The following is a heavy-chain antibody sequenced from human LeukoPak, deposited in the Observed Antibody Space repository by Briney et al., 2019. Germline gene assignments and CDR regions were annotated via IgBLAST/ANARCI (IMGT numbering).Heavy chain of an antibody. Sequence: GRSLRLSCAASGFTFSSYGMHWVRQAPGKGLEWVAVISYDGSNKYYADSVKGRFTISRDNSKNTLYLQMNSLRVEDTAVYYCAKDRRGYSYGYVFIDYWGQGTLVTVSS. D-gene: IGHD5-18*01. CDR3: AKDRRGYSYGYVFIDY. J-gene: IGHJ4*02. V-gene: IGHV3-30*18. CDR2: ISYDGSNK. CDR1: GFTFSSYG.